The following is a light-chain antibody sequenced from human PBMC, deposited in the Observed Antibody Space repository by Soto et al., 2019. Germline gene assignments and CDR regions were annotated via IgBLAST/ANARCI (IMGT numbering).Light chain of an antibody. CDR3: SSYTDRNNLV. CDR1: SSDVGAYNS. J-gene: IGLJ1*01. V-gene: IGLV2-8*01. CDR2: EVT. Sequence: QSVLTQPPSASGSAGQSVTISCTGTSSDVGAYNSVSWYQQHPGKAPKLIIHEVTKRPSGVPDRFSASKSGSTASLTVSGPQAEDEADYYCSSYTDRNNLVFGTGTKVTDL.